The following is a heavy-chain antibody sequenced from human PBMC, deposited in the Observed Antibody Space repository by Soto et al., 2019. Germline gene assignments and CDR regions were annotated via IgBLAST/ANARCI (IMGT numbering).Heavy chain of an antibody. CDR1: GGSMSRGDYY. Sequence: SETLSLTCTVSGGSMSRGDYYWSWIRQPPGKGLEWIGFIYHTGSTYYSPSLKNRVAISVDTSKNQFSLKLSSVTAADTAMYYCARHPYDCSGYYVNYYYGMDVWGQGTTVTV. V-gene: IGHV4-30-4*01. CDR3: ARHPYDCSGYYVNYYYGMDV. J-gene: IGHJ6*02. D-gene: IGHD3-22*01. CDR2: IYHTGST.